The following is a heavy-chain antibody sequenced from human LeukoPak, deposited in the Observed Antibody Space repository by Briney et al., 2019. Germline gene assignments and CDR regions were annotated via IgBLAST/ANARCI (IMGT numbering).Heavy chain of an antibody. CDR3: ARRAKITIFGVMFDF. V-gene: IGHV5-51*01. J-gene: IGHJ4*02. CDR2: FITSDSDT. CDR1: GYSFTSNW. D-gene: IGHD3-3*01. Sequence: LGESLKISCKGSGYSFTSNWIGWLGRMPGKGLEGLGIFITSDSDTRYSPSFQGQVTISADKSSNTAYLQWSSLKASDTAMYYCARRAKITIFGVMFDFWGQGTLVTVSS.